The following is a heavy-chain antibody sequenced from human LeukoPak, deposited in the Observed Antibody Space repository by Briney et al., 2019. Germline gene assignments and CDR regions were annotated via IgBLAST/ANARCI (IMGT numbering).Heavy chain of an antibody. Sequence: GGSLRLSCTASGFSFSTSSMNWVRQAPGKGLQWVSSISSSTTYIYYADSVRGRFTISRDNAKNSLYLQMSSLRVEDTAVYYCAGDRAFYDYIWGSRHLDSWGQGTLVTVSS. J-gene: IGHJ4*02. CDR1: GFSFSTSS. CDR2: ISSSTTYI. CDR3: AGDRAFYDYIWGSRHLDS. D-gene: IGHD3-16*01. V-gene: IGHV3-21*06.